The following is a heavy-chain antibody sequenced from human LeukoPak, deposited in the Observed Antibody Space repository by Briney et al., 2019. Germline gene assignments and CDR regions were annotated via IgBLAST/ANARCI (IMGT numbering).Heavy chain of an antibody. CDR2: FGPEDGET. J-gene: IGHJ5*02. D-gene: IGHD3-16*01. Sequence: ASLKVSLKCSVSTHSDLTMNYARHSPGKALERMGGFGPEDGETIYAQKFHGRVTITDRTSTEPAYLQLSRLRSEDTAGYYIATDREFMIRGGPWFDTWGQGTLVTVS. CDR3: ATDREFMIRGGPWFDT. CDR1: VSTHSDLT. V-gene: IGHV1-24*01.